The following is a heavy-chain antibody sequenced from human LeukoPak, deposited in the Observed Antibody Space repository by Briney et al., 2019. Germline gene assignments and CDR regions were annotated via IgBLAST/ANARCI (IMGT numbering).Heavy chain of an antibody. J-gene: IGHJ4*02. CDR3: ARSNRRGLINGFGYYFNY. CDR1: GFTFSSYC. D-gene: IGHD3-10*01. Sequence: PGGSLRLSCTASGFTFSSYCMSWVRQAPGKGLEWVANIKQDGSGKYYVDSVKGRFTISRDNAKNSLYLQMNSLRVEDTAVYYCARSNRRGLINGFGYYFNYWGQGTLVTVSS. CDR2: IKQDGSGK. V-gene: IGHV3-7*01.